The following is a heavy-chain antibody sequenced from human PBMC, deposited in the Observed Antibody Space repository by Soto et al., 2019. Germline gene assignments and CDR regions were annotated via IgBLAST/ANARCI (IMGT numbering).Heavy chain of an antibody. V-gene: IGHV1-2*02. CDR2: INPNSGGT. CDR1: GYTFTGYY. D-gene: IGHD1-26*01. CDR3: AREPSGSYYLDY. Sequence: ASGKVSCKASGYTFTGYYMHWVRESPGQGLEWMGWINPNSGGTNYAQKFQGRVTMTRDTSISTAYMELSRLRSDDTAVYYCAREPSGSYYLDYWGQGTLVTVSS. J-gene: IGHJ4*02.